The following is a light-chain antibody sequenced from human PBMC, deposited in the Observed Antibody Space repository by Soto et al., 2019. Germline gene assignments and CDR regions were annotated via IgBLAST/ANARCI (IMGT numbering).Light chain of an antibody. V-gene: IGKV3D-15*01. Sequence: IVLSQVPVSLCIFQREETTVSCRASQNFGSRSLAWYQQKPGQAPRLLIYGASNRATGIPDRFSGRVSGTEFTLTITSLQSEDFAGYYCQHYNNWPIPFGGGTMV. CDR1: QNFGSRS. CDR2: GAS. J-gene: IGKJ4*01. CDR3: QHYNNWPIP.